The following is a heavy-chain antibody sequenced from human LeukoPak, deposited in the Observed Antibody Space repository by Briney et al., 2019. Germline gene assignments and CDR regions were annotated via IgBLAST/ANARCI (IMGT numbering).Heavy chain of an antibody. D-gene: IGHD2-15*01. CDR1: GYTFTSYG. V-gene: IGHV1-18*01. Sequence: VASVKVSCKASGYTFTSYGISWVRQAPGQGLEWMGWISAYNGNTNYAQKLQGRVTMTTDTSTSTAYMEPRSLRSDDTAVYYCARVPIYCSGGSCYSGLDYWGQGTLATVSS. J-gene: IGHJ4*02. CDR2: ISAYNGNT. CDR3: ARVPIYCSGGSCYSGLDY.